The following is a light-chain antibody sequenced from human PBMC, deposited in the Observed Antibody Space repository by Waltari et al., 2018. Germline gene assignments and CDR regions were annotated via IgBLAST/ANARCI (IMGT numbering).Light chain of an antibody. Sequence: DIQMTQSPSSLSASVGSRVTITCRASQTISRYLNWYQQKPGKVPKLLIFAASSLQSAVPSRFSGSGSGTDFTLTISSLQPDDFAAYYCQQYNTYPWTFGQGTKVEIK. CDR2: AAS. CDR3: QQYNTYPWT. J-gene: IGKJ1*01. V-gene: IGKV1-39*01. CDR1: QTISRY.